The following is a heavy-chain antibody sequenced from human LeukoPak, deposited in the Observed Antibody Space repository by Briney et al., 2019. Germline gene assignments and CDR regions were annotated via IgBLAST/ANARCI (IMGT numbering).Heavy chain of an antibody. CDR1: GYTFTSFA. CDR2: INAGNGNT. CDR3: ARGGEYNYGYVDFDY. J-gene: IGHJ4*02. Sequence: GASVKVSCKASGYTFTSFAIHWVRQAPGQRLEWMGWINAGNGNTKYSQKFQGRVTITRDTSASTAYMELSSLNSEDTAIYYFARGGEYNYGYVDFDYWGQGTLVTVSS. V-gene: IGHV1-3*01. D-gene: IGHD5-18*01.